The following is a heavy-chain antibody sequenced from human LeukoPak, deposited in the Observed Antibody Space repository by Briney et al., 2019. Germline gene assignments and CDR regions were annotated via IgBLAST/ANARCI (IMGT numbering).Heavy chain of an antibody. CDR1: GGSISSYY. V-gene: IGHV4-59*12. J-gene: IGHJ5*02. D-gene: IGHD3-10*01. CDR2: IYYSGST. CDR3: ARGRLWFGGNWFDP. Sequence: SETLSLTCTVSGGSISSYYWSWIRQPPGKGLEWIGYIYYSGSTNYNPSLKSRVTISVDTSKNQFSLKLSSVTAADTAVYYCARGRLWFGGNWFDPWGQGTLVTVSS.